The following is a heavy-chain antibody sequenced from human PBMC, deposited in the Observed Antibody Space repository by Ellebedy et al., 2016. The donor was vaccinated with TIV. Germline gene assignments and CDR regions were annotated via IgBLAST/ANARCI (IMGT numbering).Heavy chain of an antibody. Sequence: AASVKVSCKASGYTFTAYGISWLRQAPGQGLEWMGWITTYNGNTNYAQNLQGRVTVTTDTSTSTAYMELRSLKSDDTAVYYCATAGGSGGACSDWGQGTLVTVSS. CDR3: ATAGGSGGACSD. D-gene: IGHD2-15*01. CDR1: GYTFTAYG. V-gene: IGHV1-18*04. CDR2: ITTYNGNT. J-gene: IGHJ4*02.